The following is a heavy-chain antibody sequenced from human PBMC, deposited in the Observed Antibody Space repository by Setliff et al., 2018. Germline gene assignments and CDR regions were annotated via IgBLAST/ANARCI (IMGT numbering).Heavy chain of an antibody. CDR2: INPNSGDT. J-gene: IGHJ5*02. CDR3: TRDGLYHSSGYYGNWFDP. CDR1: GYTFTGYY. Sequence: ASVKVSCKASGYTFTGYYLHWVRQAPGQGLEWMGWINPNSGDTSYAQKFQGGVTLTRDTSTNTAYMEMHSLTSADTAVYYCTRDGLYHSSGYYGNWFDPWGQGTLVTVSS. V-gene: IGHV1-2*02. D-gene: IGHD3-22*01.